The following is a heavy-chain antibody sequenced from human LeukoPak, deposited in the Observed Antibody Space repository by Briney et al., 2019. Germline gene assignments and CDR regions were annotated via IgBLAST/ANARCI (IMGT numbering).Heavy chain of an antibody. CDR1: GGSISSYY. D-gene: IGHD6-6*01. CDR3: ARDSSSPYYYYYYMDV. J-gene: IGHJ6*03. V-gene: IGHV4-59*12. Sequence: SETLSLTCTVSGGSISSYYWSWIRQPPGKGLEWIGYIYYSGSTNYNPSLKSRVTISVDTSKNQFSLKLSSVTAADTAVYYCARDSSSPYYYYYYMDVWGKGTTVTVSS. CDR2: IYYSGST.